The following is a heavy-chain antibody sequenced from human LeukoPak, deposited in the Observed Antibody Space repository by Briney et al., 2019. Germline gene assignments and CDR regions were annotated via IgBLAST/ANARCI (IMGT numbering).Heavy chain of an antibody. J-gene: IGHJ5*02. V-gene: IGHV5-51*01. CDR1: GFTFSSYW. D-gene: IGHD2-2*01. CDR2: IYPGDSDT. CDR3: ARLGYCSSTSCPNWFDP. Sequence: GGSLRLSCAASGFTFSSYWIGWVRQMPGKGLEWMGIIYPGDSDTRYSPSFQGQVTISADKSISTAYLQWSSLKASDTAMYFCARLGYCSSTSCPNWFDPWGQGTLVTVSS.